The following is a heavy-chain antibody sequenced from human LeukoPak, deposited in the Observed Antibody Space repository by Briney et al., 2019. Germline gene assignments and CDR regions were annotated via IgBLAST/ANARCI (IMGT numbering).Heavy chain of an antibody. Sequence: SVKVSCKASGGTFSSYAISWVRQAPGQGLEWMGGIIPIFGTANYAQKFQGRVTITADESTSTAYMELSSLRSEDTAAYYCARIGDSSGYKYYYYYYVDVWGKGTTVTVSS. CDR3: ARIGDSSGYKYYYYYYVDV. CDR2: IIPIFGTA. V-gene: IGHV1-69*13. D-gene: IGHD3-22*01. J-gene: IGHJ6*03. CDR1: GGTFSSYA.